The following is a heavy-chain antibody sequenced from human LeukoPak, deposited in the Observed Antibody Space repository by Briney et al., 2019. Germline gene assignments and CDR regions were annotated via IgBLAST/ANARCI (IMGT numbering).Heavy chain of an antibody. V-gene: IGHV3-33*01. D-gene: IGHD3-10*01. J-gene: IGHJ4*02. CDR2: IWYDGSNK. CDR3: ARGLMAMVRGVDIDY. CDR1: GFTFSSYG. Sequence: PGRSLRLSCAASGFTFSSYGMHWVRQAPGKGLEWVAVIWYDGSNKYYADSVKGRFTISRDNSKNTLYLQMNSLRAEDTAVYYCARGLMAMVRGVDIDYWGQGTLVTVSS.